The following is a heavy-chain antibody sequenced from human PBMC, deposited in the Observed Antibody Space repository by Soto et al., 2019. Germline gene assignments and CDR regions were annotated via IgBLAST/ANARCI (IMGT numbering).Heavy chain of an antibody. Sequence: GESLKISCKGSGYSFTSSWIIWVRQMPGKGLEWMGRIDPSDSYTDYSPSFQGHVTISADKSISTAYLQWSSLKASDTAMFYCASGRGGTYFLFFLYYWGQGSPVTVSS. V-gene: IGHV5-10-1*01. J-gene: IGHJ4*02. CDR2: IDPSDSYT. D-gene: IGHD3-9*01. CDR1: GYSFTSSW. CDR3: ASGRGGTYFLFFLYY.